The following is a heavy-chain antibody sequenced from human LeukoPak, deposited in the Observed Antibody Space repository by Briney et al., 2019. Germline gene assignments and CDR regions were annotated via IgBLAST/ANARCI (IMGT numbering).Heavy chain of an antibody. CDR1: GFTFSSYG. V-gene: IGHV3-33*01. D-gene: IGHD3-10*01. J-gene: IGHJ4*02. CDR3: ARDWSRFGELLYY. CDR2: IWYDGSNK. Sequence: GGSLRLSCAASGFTFSSYGMHWVRQAPGKGLEGVALIWYDGSNKYYAHTVKGRFTISRDNSKNTLYLQMNSLRAEDTAVYYCARDWSRFGELLYYWGQGTLVTVSS.